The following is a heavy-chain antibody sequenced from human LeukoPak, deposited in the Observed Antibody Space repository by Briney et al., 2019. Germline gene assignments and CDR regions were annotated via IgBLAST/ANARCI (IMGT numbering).Heavy chain of an antibody. J-gene: IGHJ4*02. Sequence: SETLSLTCTVSGGSISSYYWSWIRQPPGKGLEWIGYIYYSGSTNYNPSLKSRVTISVDTSKNRFSLKLSSVTAADTAVYYCARNDRSWEFDYWGQGTLVTVSS. V-gene: IGHV4-59*01. CDR3: ARNDRSWEFDY. D-gene: IGHD1-26*01. CDR1: GGSISSYY. CDR2: IYYSGST.